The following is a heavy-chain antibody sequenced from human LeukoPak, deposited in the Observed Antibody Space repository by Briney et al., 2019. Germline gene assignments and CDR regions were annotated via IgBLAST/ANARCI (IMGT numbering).Heavy chain of an antibody. D-gene: IGHD4-17*01. CDR2: IHYSGTT. CDR3: ARALFYSDPAGDY. Sequence: PSETLSLTCTVSGGSINNYYWSWIRQPPGKGLEWIGYIHYSGTTNYNPSLKSRVTISLDTSKNQFSLKLSSVTAADTAVYYCARALFYSDPAGDYWGQGTLVTVSS. J-gene: IGHJ4*02. V-gene: IGHV4-59*01. CDR1: GGSINNYY.